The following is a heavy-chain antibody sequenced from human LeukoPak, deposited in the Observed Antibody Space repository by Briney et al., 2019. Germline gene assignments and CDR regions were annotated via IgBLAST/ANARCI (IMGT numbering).Heavy chain of an antibody. D-gene: IGHD3-22*01. V-gene: IGHV3-11*01. CDR2: ISSSGSTI. CDR3: ARDSYYDSSGYLGY. CDR1: GFTFSDYY. J-gene: IGHJ4*02. Sequence: GSLRLSCAASGFTFSDYYVSWIRQAPGKGLEWVSYISSSGSTIYYADSVKGRFTISRDNAKNSLYLQMNSLRAEDTAVYYCARDSYYDSSGYLGYWGQGTLVTVSS.